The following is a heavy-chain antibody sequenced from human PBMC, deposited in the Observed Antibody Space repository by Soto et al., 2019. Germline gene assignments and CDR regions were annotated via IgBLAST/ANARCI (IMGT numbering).Heavy chain of an antibody. CDR3: ARCNGFGDS. Sequence: GGSLRLSCAVSGFSLGPYGVTWVRQTPEKGLEWVTGFSGGSGAIFYADSVRGRFTISRDSSTAYLQMNNLRPEDTAVYFCARCNGFGDSWGEGSLVTVSS. V-gene: IGHV3-23*01. J-gene: IGHJ4*02. CDR1: GFSLGPYG. CDR2: FSGGSGAI. D-gene: IGHD6-25*01.